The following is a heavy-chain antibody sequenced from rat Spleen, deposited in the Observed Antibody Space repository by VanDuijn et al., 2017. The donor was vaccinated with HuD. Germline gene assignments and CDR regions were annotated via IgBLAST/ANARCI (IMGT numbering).Heavy chain of an antibody. CDR2: IIYDGSNT. D-gene: IGHD1-7*01. CDR1: GFTFSDYA. J-gene: IGHJ1*01. Sequence: EVQLVESGGGLVQPGRSLKLSCAASGFTFSDYAMAWVRQAPKKGLEWVATIIYDGSNTYYPDSVKGRFTISRDNEKSSLYLQMNSLKSEDTASDYCGRHGEYYGDDYGWYFDFWGPGTMVTVSS. V-gene: IGHV5-17*01. CDR3: GRHGEYYGDDYGWYFDF.